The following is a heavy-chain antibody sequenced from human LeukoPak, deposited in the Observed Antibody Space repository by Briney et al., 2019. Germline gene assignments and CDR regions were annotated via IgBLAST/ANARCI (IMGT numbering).Heavy chain of an antibody. Sequence: ASVKVSCKASGYTFTGYYMHWVRQVPGQGLEWMGWINPNSGGTNYAQKFQGRVTMTRDTSISTAYMELSRLRSDDTAVYYCASLLGYCSGGSCSPYYFDYWGQGTLVTVSS. D-gene: IGHD2-15*01. CDR2: INPNSGGT. V-gene: IGHV1-2*02. J-gene: IGHJ4*02. CDR1: GYTFTGYY. CDR3: ASLLGYCSGGSCSPYYFDY.